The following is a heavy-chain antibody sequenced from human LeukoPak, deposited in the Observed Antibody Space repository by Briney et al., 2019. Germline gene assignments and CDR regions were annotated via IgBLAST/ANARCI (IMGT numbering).Heavy chain of an antibody. CDR2: ISAYTGNT. Sequence: ASVKVSCKASGYTFTNYGISWVRQAPGQGLEWMGWISAYTGNTNYAQNFQGRVTMTTDTSTSTAFMELRSLRSDDTAVYYCARSGVGYFYDNTDYYPLDYWGQGTLVTVSS. D-gene: IGHD3-22*01. CDR3: ARSGVGYFYDNTDYYPLDY. CDR1: GYTFTNYG. J-gene: IGHJ4*02. V-gene: IGHV1-18*01.